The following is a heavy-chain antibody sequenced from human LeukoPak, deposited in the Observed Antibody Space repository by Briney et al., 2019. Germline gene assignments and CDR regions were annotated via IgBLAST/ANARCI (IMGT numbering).Heavy chain of an antibody. Sequence: PGGSLRLSCAASGFSFSNYGMHWVRQAPGKGLEWVSFIQHDGGNKWYADSVKGRFTVSRDNSKNTLYVQMNSLTTEDTAVYYCAKEVAAEGYYDSSGYYYSGYVFDYWGQGTLVTVSS. J-gene: IGHJ4*02. CDR3: AKEVAAEGYYDSSGYYYSGYVFDY. CDR2: IQHDGGNK. CDR1: GFSFSNYG. D-gene: IGHD3-22*01. V-gene: IGHV3-30*02.